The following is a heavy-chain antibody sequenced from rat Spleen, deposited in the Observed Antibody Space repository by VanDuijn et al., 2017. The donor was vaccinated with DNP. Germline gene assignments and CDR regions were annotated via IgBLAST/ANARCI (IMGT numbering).Heavy chain of an antibody. CDR2: ISTSGGST. J-gene: IGHJ2*01. CDR3: ARGRLGFDY. CDR1: GFTFSNYD. V-gene: IGHV5S13*01. Sequence: EVQLVESGGGLVRPGRSLKLSCAASGFTFSNYDMAWVRQAPTKGLEWVASISTSGGSTYYPDSVKGRFTISRDNAKNTLYLQMNSLRSEDTATYYCARGRLGFDYWGQGVMVTVSS. D-gene: IGHD4-2*01.